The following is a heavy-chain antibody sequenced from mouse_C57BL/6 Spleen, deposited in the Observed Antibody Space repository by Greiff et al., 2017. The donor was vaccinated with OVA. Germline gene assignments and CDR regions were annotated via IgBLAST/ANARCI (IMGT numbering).Heavy chain of an antibody. CDR2: INPYNGGT. CDR3: ARPYYSNYSAWFAY. CDR1: GYTFTDYY. J-gene: IGHJ3*01. V-gene: IGHV1-19*01. Sequence: VQLQQSGPVLVKPGASVKMSCKASGYTFTDYYMNWVKQSHGKSLEWIGVINPYNGGTSYNQKFKGKATLTVDKSSSTAYMELNSLTSEDSAVYYCARPYYSNYSAWFAYWGQGTLVTVSA. D-gene: IGHD2-5*01.